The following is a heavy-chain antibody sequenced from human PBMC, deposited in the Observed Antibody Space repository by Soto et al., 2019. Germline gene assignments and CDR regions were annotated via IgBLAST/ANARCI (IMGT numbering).Heavy chain of an antibody. CDR2: IHHSGST. CDR3: VRGVLS. J-gene: IGHJ1*01. V-gene: IGHV4-31*03. CDR1: GGSISSGGYY. D-gene: IGHD3-10*01. Sequence: QVQLQESGPGLVKASQTLSLTCNVSGGSISSGGYYWTWIRQHPGKGLEWIGNIHHSGSTFYNPSLKGRVSRAVDTSKNQCSVELSSVTAADTAVYFCVRGVLSWGQGSLVSVSS.